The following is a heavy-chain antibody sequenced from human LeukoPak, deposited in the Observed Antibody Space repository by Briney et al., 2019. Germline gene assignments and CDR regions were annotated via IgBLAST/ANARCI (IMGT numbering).Heavy chain of an antibody. CDR1: GFTFSSYW. CDR2: IKQDGSEK. Sequence: GGSLSLSCAASGFTFSSYWMSWVRQAPGKGLEWVANIKQDGSEKYYVDSVKGRFTISRDNAKNSLYLQMNSLRAEDTAVYYCARDLVRGVIDYYYYGMDVWGQGTTVTVSS. D-gene: IGHD3-10*01. J-gene: IGHJ6*02. CDR3: ARDLVRGVIDYYYYGMDV. V-gene: IGHV3-7*01.